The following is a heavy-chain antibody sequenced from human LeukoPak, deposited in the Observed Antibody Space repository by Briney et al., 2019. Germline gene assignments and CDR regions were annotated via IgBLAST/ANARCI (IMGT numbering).Heavy chain of an antibody. CDR3: ARCGGSYLPSH. CDR1: GFTFSSYG. Sequence: GGSLRLSCAASGFTFSSYGMHWVRQAPGKGLEWVAVISYDGSNKYYADSVKGRFTISRDNSKNTLYLQMNSLRAEDTAVYYCARCGGSYLPSHWGQGTLVTVSS. J-gene: IGHJ4*02. D-gene: IGHD1-26*01. V-gene: IGHV3-30*03. CDR2: ISYDGSNK.